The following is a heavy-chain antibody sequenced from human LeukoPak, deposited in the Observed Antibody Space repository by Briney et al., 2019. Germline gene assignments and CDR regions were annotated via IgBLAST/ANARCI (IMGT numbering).Heavy chain of an antibody. V-gene: IGHV1-24*01. Sequence: ASVTVSCKVSGYTLTELSMHWVRQAPGKGLEWMGGFDPEDGETIYAQKFQGRVTMTEDTSTDTAYMELSSLRSEDTAVYYCATDAYCGGDCYSRSFDYWGQGTLVTVSS. CDR3: ATDAYCGGDCYSRSFDY. J-gene: IGHJ4*02. CDR2: FDPEDGET. D-gene: IGHD2-21*02. CDR1: GYTLTELS.